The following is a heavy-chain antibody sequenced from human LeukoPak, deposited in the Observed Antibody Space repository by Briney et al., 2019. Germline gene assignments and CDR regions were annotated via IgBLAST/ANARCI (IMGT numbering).Heavy chain of an antibody. J-gene: IGHJ6*03. CDR3: ARHMGNFYSHMDV. V-gene: IGHV4-39*01. D-gene: IGHD3-10*01. CDR1: GDSISSSVHY. CDR2: IYFCGGT. Sequence: ESLSLTCTVSGDSISSSVHYWGWIRQPPGKGLEWIGTIYFCGGTYYKSSLKSRVTISVHTSKNQFSLRLTSVTAADTAVYYCARHMGNFYSHMDVWGKGNTV.